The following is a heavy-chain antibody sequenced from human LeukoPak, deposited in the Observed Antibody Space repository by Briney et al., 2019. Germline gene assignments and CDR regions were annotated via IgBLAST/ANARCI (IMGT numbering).Heavy chain of an antibody. D-gene: IGHD3-16*02. CDR3: ARVLYDYVWGSYRFNWFDP. J-gene: IGHJ5*02. CDR2: IYYSGST. Sequence: SETLSLTCTVSGGSISSGGYYWSWIRQHPGKGLEWIGYIYYSGSTYYNPSLKSRVTISVDTSKNQFSLKLSSVTAADTAVYYCARVLYDYVWGSYRFNWFDPWGQGTLVTVSS. CDR1: GGSISSGGYY. V-gene: IGHV4-61*08.